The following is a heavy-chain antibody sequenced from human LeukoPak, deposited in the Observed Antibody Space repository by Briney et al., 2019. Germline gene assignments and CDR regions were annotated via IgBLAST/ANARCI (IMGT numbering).Heavy chain of an antibody. CDR2: ISGSGGST. CDR3: AKNAGLGYCTDTSCPIDP. CDR1: GFTFSSYA. D-gene: IGHD2-2*01. Sequence: GGSLRLSCAASGFTFSSYAMSWVRQAPGKGLEWVSAISGSGGSTHYADSVKGRFTISIDYSKNTLYLQMNSLRAEDTAVYYCAKNAGLGYCTDTSCPIDPWGQGTLVTVSS. J-gene: IGHJ5*02. V-gene: IGHV3-23*01.